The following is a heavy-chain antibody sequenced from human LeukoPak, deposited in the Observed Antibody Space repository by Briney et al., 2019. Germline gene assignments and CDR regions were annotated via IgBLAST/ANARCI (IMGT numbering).Heavy chain of an antibody. CDR3: ARDLSACSSTSCYLGGSDY. CDR2: INPNSGGT. Sequence: ASLKVSCKASGYTFTGYYMHWVRQAPGQGLEWMGWINPNSGGTNYAQKFQGRVTMTRDTSISTAYMELSRLRSDDTAVYYCARDLSACSSTSCYLGGSDYWGQGTLVTVSA. J-gene: IGHJ4*02. D-gene: IGHD2-2*01. CDR1: GYTFTGYY. V-gene: IGHV1-2*02.